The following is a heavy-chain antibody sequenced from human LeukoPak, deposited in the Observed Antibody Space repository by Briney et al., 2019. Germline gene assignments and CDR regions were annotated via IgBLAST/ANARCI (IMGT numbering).Heavy chain of an antibody. J-gene: IGHJ4*02. D-gene: IGHD2/OR15-2a*01. CDR2: MSSRGYPI. V-gene: IGHV3-11*01. CDR1: GFTFTDYY. Sequence: GGPLRLSCLASGFTFTDYYMSWVRQAPGKALEWISYMSSRGYPIYYADSVKGRSTISRDNAKNTLYLQMHSLRADDTAVYFCARVVIALAGPFDYWGQGTLVAVSS. CDR3: ARVVIALAGPFDY.